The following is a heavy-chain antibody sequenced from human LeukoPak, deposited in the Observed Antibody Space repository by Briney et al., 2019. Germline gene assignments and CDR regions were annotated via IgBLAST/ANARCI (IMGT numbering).Heavy chain of an antibody. V-gene: IGHV1-18*01. CDR3: ARYPLSYSSNWHYYFDY. Sequence: ASVKVSCKASGYTFTSYGVSWVRQAPGQGLEWMGWISASNGNTNYAQNLQDRVTMTTATSTSTDYMELRSLRSDDTAVYYCARYPLSYSSNWHYYFDYWGQGTLLTVSS. D-gene: IGHD1-7*01. J-gene: IGHJ4*02. CDR1: GYTFTSYG. CDR2: ISASNGNT.